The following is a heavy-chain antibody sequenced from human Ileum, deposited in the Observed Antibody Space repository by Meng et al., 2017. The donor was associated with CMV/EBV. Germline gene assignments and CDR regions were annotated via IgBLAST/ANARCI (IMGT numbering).Heavy chain of an antibody. CDR1: GSTFSSYG. V-gene: IGHV3-30*02. CDR3: ARDQSPYPDY. J-gene: IGHJ4*02. CDR2: IGNDEKRN. Sequence: GGSLRLSCAASGSTFSSYGMHWVRQAPGKGLEWVAFIGNDEKRNYYADSVKGRFTISRDNSKNTLYLQMNSLRTEDTAVYYCARDQSPYPDYWGQGALVTVSS.